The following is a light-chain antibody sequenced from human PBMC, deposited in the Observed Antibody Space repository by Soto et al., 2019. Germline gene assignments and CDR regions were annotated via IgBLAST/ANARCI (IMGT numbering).Light chain of an antibody. Sequence: DIQMTQSPSSLSASVGDRVTITCRASQSISNYLNWYQQKPGKAPKLLIYAASSLQSGVPSRFSGSGSGTDFPLTISSLQPEDSATYYCQQSYGTPITFGQGTRLEIE. V-gene: IGKV1-39*01. J-gene: IGKJ5*01. CDR2: AAS. CDR1: QSISNY. CDR3: QQSYGTPIT.